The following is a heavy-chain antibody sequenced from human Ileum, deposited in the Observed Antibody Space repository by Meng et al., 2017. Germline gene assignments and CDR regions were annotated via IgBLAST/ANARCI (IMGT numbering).Heavy chain of an antibody. D-gene: IGHD3-16*01. CDR2: IKAKLAGETT. V-gene: IGHV3-15*01. CDR1: GLTFSEAW. Sequence: GESLKISCTVSGLTFSEAWMNWVRQAPGKGLEWVGRIKAKLAGETTEYAAPAKGRFTISRDDSKNSLYLQLNTLKTEDTAVYFCTTDPQWGKWGQGTMVTVSS. CDR3: TTDPQWGK. J-gene: IGHJ3*01.